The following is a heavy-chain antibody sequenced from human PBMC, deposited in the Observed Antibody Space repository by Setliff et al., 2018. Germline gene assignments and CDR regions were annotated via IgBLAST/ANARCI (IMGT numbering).Heavy chain of an antibody. CDR3: ARIRKGYTGYEGFDY. D-gene: IGHD5-12*01. Sequence: SGPTLVNPTQTLTLTCTFSGFSLSTSGMYVRWIRQPPGKALEWLGSIDWYDDKLYSTSLKTRLTISKDTSKNQVVLTMTNMDPVDTATYYCARIRKGYTGYEGFDYWGQGTLVTVSS. CDR2: IDWYDDK. V-gene: IGHV2-70*17. J-gene: IGHJ4*02. CDR1: GFSLSTSGMY.